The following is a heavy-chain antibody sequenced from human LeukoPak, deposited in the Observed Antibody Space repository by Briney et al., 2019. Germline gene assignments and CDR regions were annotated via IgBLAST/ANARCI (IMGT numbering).Heavy chain of an antibody. CDR1: GGTFSSYA. D-gene: IGHD1-26*01. V-gene: IGHV1-69*04. Sequence: GSSVKVSCKASGGTFSSYAISWVRQAPGQGLEWRGRIIPTLGIANYAQKFQGRVTITADKSTSTAYMELSSLRSEDTAVYYCARVGGSYAHDAFDIWGQGTMVTVSS. J-gene: IGHJ3*02. CDR2: IIPTLGIA. CDR3: ARVGGSYAHDAFDI.